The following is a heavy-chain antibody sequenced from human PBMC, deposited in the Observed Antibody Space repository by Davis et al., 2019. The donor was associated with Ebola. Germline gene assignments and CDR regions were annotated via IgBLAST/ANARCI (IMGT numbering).Heavy chain of an antibody. D-gene: IGHD4-17*01. CDR1: GFSLSTSGMG. CDR2: IYWDDDK. CDR3: AHRGHNYDEPFDAFDV. Sequence: SGPTLVKPTQTLTLTCTFSGFSLSTSGMGVGWIRQPPGKALEWLALIYWDDDKRYRPSLKSRLTITKDTSKNQVVLTMINMDPVDTATYYCAHRGHNYDEPFDAFDVWGQGTMVIVSS. V-gene: IGHV2-5*02. J-gene: IGHJ3*01.